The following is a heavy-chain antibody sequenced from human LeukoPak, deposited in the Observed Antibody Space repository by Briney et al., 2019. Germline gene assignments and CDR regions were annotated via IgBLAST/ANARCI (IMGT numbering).Heavy chain of an antibody. Sequence: PSETLSLTCAVYGGSFSGYYWSWIRQPPGKGLEWIGEINHSGSTNYNPSLKSRVTISVDTSKNQFSLKLSSVTAADTAVHYCARTARAAAGQDYYYYYGMDVWGQGTTVTASS. CDR3: ARTARAAAGQDYYYYYGMDV. D-gene: IGHD6-13*01. J-gene: IGHJ6*02. CDR2: INHSGST. CDR1: GGSFSGYY. V-gene: IGHV4-34*01.